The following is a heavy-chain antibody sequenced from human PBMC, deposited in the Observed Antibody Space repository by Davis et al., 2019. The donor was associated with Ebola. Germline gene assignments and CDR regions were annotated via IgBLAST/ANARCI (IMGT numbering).Heavy chain of an antibody. CDR3: ARGQVEQLVPLYYYYGMDV. CDR2: ISSSSSYI. CDR1: GFTFSSYS. D-gene: IGHD6-6*01. J-gene: IGHJ6*04. Sequence: GGSLRLSCAASGFTFSSYSMNWVRQAPGKGLEWVSSISSSSSYIYYADSVKGRFTISRDNAKNSLYLQMNSLRAEDTAVYYCARGQVEQLVPLYYYYGMDVWGKGTTVTVSS. V-gene: IGHV3-21*04.